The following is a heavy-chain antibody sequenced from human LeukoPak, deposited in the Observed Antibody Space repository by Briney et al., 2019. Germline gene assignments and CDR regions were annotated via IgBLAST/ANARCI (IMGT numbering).Heavy chain of an antibody. CDR2: IKSDGSTT. D-gene: IGHD6-19*01. CDR3: ARELAVGGTWFDP. Sequence: GGSLRLSCAASGFTLSSYWMHWVRQAPGKGLVWVSRIKSDGSTTNYADSVKGRFTISRDNAKNTLRAEDTAVYYCARELAVGGTWFDPWGQGTLVTVSS. CDR1: GFTLSSYW. V-gene: IGHV3-74*01. J-gene: IGHJ5*02.